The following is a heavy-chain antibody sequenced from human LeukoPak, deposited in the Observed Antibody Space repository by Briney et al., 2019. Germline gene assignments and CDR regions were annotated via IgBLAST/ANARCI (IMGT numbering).Heavy chain of an antibody. CDR3: AKMKGQRLNDYCMDV. J-gene: IGHJ6*03. Sequence: GRSLRLSCSASGFTFSSYAMHWVRQAPGKGLEWVAVISYDGSNKYYADSVKGRFTISRDNSKNTLYLQMNSLRADDTALYYCAKMKGQRLNDYCMDVWGKGTTVTVSS. V-gene: IGHV3-30*04. CDR2: ISYDGSNK. CDR1: GFTFSSYA.